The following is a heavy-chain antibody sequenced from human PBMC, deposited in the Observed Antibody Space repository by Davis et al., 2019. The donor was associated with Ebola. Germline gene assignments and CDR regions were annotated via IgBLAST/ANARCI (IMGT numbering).Heavy chain of an antibody. V-gene: IGHV3-15*07. CDR1: GFTFSSAW. CDR2: IKSKAHGGTA. CDR3: IPDRAVAGTFDY. Sequence: GESLKTSCATSGFTFSSAWMNWVRQAPGKGLYWVGRIKSKAHGGTAEYAAPLKDRFTISRDDSKTTLYLQMNGLKTEDTAVYYCIPDRAVAGTFDYWGKGILVTVSS. J-gene: IGHJ4*02. D-gene: IGHD6-19*01.